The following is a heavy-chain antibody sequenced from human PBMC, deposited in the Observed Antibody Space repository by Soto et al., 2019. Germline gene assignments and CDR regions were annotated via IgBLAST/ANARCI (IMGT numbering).Heavy chain of an antibody. D-gene: IGHD6-13*01. V-gene: IGHV1-18*01. CDR1: GYTFTSYG. Sequence: ASVKVSCKASGYTFTSYGISWVRQAPGQGLEWMGWISAYNGNTNYAQKLQGRVTMTTDTSTSTAYMELRSLRSDDTAVYYCARDPESSSWQYYMDVWGKGTTVTVSS. CDR2: ISAYNGNT. J-gene: IGHJ6*03. CDR3: ARDPESSSWQYYMDV.